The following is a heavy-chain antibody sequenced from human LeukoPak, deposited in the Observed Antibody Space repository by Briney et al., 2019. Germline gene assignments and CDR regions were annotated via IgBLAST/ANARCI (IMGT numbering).Heavy chain of an antibody. CDR2: INHSGST. J-gene: IGHJ4*02. D-gene: IGHD3-22*01. CDR3: ARPGRGVTLGLTMIVLVTPFDY. V-gene: IGHV4-34*01. CDR1: GGSFSGYY. Sequence: SETLSLTCAVYGGSFSGYYWSWIRQPPGKGLEWIGEINHSGSTNYNPSLKSRVTISVDTSKNQFSLKLSSVTAADTAVYYCARPGRGVTLGLTMIVLVTPFDYWGQGTLVTVSS.